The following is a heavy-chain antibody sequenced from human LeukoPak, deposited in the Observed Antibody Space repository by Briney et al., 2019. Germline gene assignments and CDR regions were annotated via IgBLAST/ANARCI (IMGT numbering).Heavy chain of an antibody. D-gene: IGHD6-6*01. CDR1: GFSLSTSGMC. CDR3: ARIKRAARPSCYYYYVMDG. V-gene: IGHV2-70*11. Sequence: SGPALVKPTQTHTLTCTFSGFSLSTSGMCVSWIRHPPGKALESLSRLDWVGYKYFTPSMQSSLTISKQTSKNQVVMTMTSMDPVDTATYYCARIKRAARPSCYYYYVMDGWGQRSTVTVPS. J-gene: IGHJ6*01. CDR2: LDWVGYK.